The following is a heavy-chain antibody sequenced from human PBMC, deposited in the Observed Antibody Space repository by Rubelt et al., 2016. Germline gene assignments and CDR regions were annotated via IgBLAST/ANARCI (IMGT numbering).Heavy chain of an antibody. D-gene: IGHD6-13*01. CDR1: GYTFTSYW. CDR3: ARRLSSGYDAFDM. V-gene: IGHV5-51*01. Sequence: EAQLVQSGAEVKKPGESLKISCKGSGYTFTSYWIGWVRQMPGKGLEWMGIIYPGDSDTRYSPSFQGQVTFSAEKSSSIAYLQWSSLKASDTASYYCARRLSSGYDAFDMWGQGTMVTGSS. CDR2: IYPGDSDT. J-gene: IGHJ3*02.